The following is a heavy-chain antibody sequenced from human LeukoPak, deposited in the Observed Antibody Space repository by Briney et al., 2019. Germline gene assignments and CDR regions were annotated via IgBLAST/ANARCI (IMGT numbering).Heavy chain of an antibody. CDR1: GYTFTSYG. V-gene: IGHV1-18*01. CDR2: ISAYNDYT. D-gene: IGHD6-13*01. Sequence: ASVKVSCKASGYTFTSYGISWVRQAPGQGLEWMGWISAYNDYTNYAQKLQGRVTMTTDTSTSTAYMELRSLRSDDTAVYYCARDSLISYSSSWYYFDYWGQGTLVTVSS. J-gene: IGHJ4*02. CDR3: ARDSLISYSSSWYYFDY.